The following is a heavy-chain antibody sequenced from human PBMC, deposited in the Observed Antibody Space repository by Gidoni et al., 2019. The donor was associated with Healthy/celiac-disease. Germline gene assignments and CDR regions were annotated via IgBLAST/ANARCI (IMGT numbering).Heavy chain of an antibody. CDR3: ARDRYYDSPFDY. D-gene: IGHD3-22*01. J-gene: IGHJ4*02. CDR1: GGSFSGYY. V-gene: IGHV4-34*01. CDR2: INHSGST. Sequence: QVQLQQWGAGLLKPPETLSLTCAVYGGSFSGYYWSWIRQPPGKGLEWIGEINHSGSTNYNPSLKSRVTISVDTSKNQFSLKLSSVTAADTAVYYCARDRYYDSPFDYWGQGTLVTVSS.